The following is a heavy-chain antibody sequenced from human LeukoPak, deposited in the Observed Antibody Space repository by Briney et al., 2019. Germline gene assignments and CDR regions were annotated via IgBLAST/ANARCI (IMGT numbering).Heavy chain of an antibody. J-gene: IGHJ4*02. Sequence: PGGSLRLSCAASGFTFSSYGIHWVRQAPGKGLEWVAVISYDGSNKYYADSVKGRFTISRDNSKNTPYLQMNSLRAEDTAVYYCAREEAYSSGYYFDYWGLGTLVTVSS. CDR2: ISYDGSNK. D-gene: IGHD5-18*01. CDR3: AREEAYSSGYYFDY. CDR1: GFTFSSYG. V-gene: IGHV3-30*03.